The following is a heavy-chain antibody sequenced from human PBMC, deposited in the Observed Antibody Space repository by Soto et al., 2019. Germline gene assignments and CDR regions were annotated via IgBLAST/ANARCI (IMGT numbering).Heavy chain of an antibody. D-gene: IGHD4-17*01. CDR2: IYNSEST. J-gene: IGHJ4*02. CDR3: ARETYGHYVGYFDP. CDR1: GGSVSSGSDY. V-gene: IGHV4-61*01. Sequence: SETLSLTCTVSGGSVSSGSDYWSWIRQPPGKGLEWIGHIYNSESTNYNPSLKSRVTISADTSKSQFSLKVRSVTAADTAVYYCARETYGHYVGYFDPSGQAILVSVSS.